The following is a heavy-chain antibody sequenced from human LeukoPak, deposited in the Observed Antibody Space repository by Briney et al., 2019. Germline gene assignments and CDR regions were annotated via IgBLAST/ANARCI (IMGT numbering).Heavy chain of an antibody. D-gene: IGHD3-3*01. CDR2: IKQDGSEK. V-gene: IGHV3-7*01. J-gene: IGHJ3*02. Sequence: GGSLRPSCAASGFTFSSYWMSWVRQAPGKGLEWVANIKQDGSEKYYVDSVKGRFTISRDNAKNSLYLQMNSLRAEDTAVYYCARVGLGITIFGVVKNAFDIWGQGTMVTVSS. CDR3: ARVGLGITIFGVVKNAFDI. CDR1: GFTFSSYW.